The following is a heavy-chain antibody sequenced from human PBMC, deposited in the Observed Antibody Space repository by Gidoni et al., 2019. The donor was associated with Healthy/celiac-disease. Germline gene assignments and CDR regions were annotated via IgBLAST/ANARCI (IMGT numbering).Heavy chain of an antibody. CDR1: GFTFSSYA. V-gene: IGHV3-23*01. D-gene: IGHD2-15*01. J-gene: IGHJ4*02. CDR3: AKDGKYCSGGSCFDY. Sequence: EVQLLESGGGLVQPGGSLRLSCAASGFTFSSYAMSSVRQAPGKGLEWVSAISGSGGSTYYADSVKGRFTISRDNSKNTLYLQMNSLRAEDTAVYYCAKDGKYCSGGSCFDYWGQGTLVTVSS. CDR2: ISGSGGST.